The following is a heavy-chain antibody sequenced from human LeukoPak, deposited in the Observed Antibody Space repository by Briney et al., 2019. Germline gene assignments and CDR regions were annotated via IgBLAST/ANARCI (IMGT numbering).Heavy chain of an antibody. D-gene: IGHD1-26*01. J-gene: IGHJ3*02. Sequence: SETLSLTCAVYGGSFSGYYWSWIRQPPGKGLEWIGEIHHSGSTNYNPSLKSRVTMSVDTSKNQFSLKLSSVTAADTAVYYCARDGAEMRHDAFDIWGQGTMVTVSS. V-gene: IGHV4-34*01. CDR3: ARDGAEMRHDAFDI. CDR2: IHHSGST. CDR1: GGSFSGYY.